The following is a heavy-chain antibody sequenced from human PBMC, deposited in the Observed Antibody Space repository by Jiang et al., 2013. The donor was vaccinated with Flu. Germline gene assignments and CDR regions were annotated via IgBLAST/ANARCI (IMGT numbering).Heavy chain of an antibody. J-gene: IGHJ4*02. V-gene: IGHV4-59*08. CDR1: GGSISSYY. CDR3: AGYGSGRFGY. D-gene: IGHD3-10*01. CDR2: IYYSGST. Sequence: PGLVKPSETLSLTCTVSGGSISSYYWSWIRQPPGKGLEWIGYIYYSGSTNYNPSLKSRVTISVDTSKNQFSLKLSSVTAADTAVYYCAGYGSGRFGYWGQGTLVTVSS.